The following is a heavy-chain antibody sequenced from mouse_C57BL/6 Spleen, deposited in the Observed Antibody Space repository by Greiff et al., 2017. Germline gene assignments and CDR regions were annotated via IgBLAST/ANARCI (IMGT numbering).Heavy chain of an antibody. CDR1: GYTFTSYW. J-gene: IGHJ2*01. CDR3: SRWSHYYGSSYEDYFDY. V-gene: IGHV1-7*01. D-gene: IGHD1-1*01. Sequence: VQLQQSGAELAQPGASVTLSCTASGYTFTSYWMHWVKQRPGQGLEWIGYITPSSGYTKYNQKFKDKATLTAGKSSSTAYMQLRSLTYEYSAVYYCSRWSHYYGSSYEDYFDYWGQGTTLTVSS. CDR2: ITPSSGYT.